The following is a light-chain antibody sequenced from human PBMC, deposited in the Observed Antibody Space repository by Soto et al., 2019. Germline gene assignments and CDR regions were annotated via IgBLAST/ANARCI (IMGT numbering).Light chain of an antibody. J-gene: IGLJ3*02. V-gene: IGLV2-14*01. CDR3: SSYTSSSTRL. CDR1: SSDVGGYNY. CDR2: DVS. Sequence: QSALTQPASVSGSPGQSITISCTGTSSDVGGYNYVSWYQQHPGKAPKLMIFDVSNRPSGVSDRFSGSKSGSTAFLTISGLQAEDEADYYCSSYTSSSTRLFGGGTKLTVL.